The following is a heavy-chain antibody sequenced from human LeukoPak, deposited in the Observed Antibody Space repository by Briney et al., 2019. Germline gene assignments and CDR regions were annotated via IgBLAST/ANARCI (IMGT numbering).Heavy chain of an antibody. CDR1: GYTLTELS. CDR2: FDPEDGET. CDR3: ARVGQFCSSTSCPRYFQH. J-gene: IGHJ1*01. V-gene: IGHV1-24*01. Sequence: ASVKVSCKVSGYTLTELSMHWVRQAPGKGLECMGGFDPEDGETIYAQKFQGRVTMTEDTSTDTAYMELSSLRSEDTAVYYCARVGQFCSSTSCPRYFQHWGQGTLVTVSS. D-gene: IGHD2-2*01.